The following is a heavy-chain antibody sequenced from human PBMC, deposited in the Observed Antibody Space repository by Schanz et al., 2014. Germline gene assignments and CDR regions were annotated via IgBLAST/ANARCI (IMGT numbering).Heavy chain of an antibody. D-gene: IGHD6-13*01. CDR1: GGSISSGGYY. CDR2: ISGTTTYT. Sequence: QVQLQESGPGLVKPSQTLSLTCTVSGGSISSGGYYWSWIRQHPGKGLEWVSYISGTTTYTNYADSVKGRFTISRDNAKNSLYLQMNSLRAEDTAVYYCAREQIMAAAGLVDYWGHGTLVTVSS. CDR3: AREQIMAAAGLVDY. V-gene: IGHV3-11*05. J-gene: IGHJ4*01.